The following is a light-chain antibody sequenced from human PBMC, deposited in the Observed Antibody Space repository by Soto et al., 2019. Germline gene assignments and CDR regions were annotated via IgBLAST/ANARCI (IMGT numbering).Light chain of an antibody. CDR3: QQRMAWPPIT. CDR2: DAS. V-gene: IGKV3-11*01. J-gene: IGKJ5*01. CDR1: QSVRTY. Sequence: EVVLTQSPATLSLSPGERATLSCRASQSVRTYLAWFQQKPGQAPRLLIYDASNRATGIPARFSGSGSGTDFTLTISSLEPEDFAVYYCQQRMAWPPITFGQGTRLEIK.